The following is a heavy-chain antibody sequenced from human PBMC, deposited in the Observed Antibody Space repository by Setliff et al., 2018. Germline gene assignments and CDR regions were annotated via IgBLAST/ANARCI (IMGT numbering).Heavy chain of an antibody. CDR1: GFTFSDHH. D-gene: IGHD2-15*01. Sequence: GGSLRLSCAASGFTFSDHHIDWVRQAPGKGLEWVGRSRNKANTYNIAYAASVEGRFTISRDDSENSVYLEMNRLNTDDTAVYYCARSPAFDYWGQGTLVTVSS. V-gene: IGHV3-72*01. CDR3: ARSPAFDY. J-gene: IGHJ4*02. CDR2: SRNKANTYNI.